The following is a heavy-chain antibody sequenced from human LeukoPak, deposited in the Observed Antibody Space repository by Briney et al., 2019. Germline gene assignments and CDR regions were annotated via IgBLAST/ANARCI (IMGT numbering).Heavy chain of an antibody. D-gene: IGHD3-10*01. CDR3: VGWFGELARLDY. Sequence: GGSLRLSCAASGFTFSSYGMHWVRQAPGKGLEWVAFIRYDGSNKYYADSVKGRFTISRDNSKNTLYLQMNSLRAEDTAVYYCVGWFGELARLDYWGQGTLVTVSP. CDR2: IRYDGSNK. J-gene: IGHJ4*02. CDR1: GFTFSSYG. V-gene: IGHV3-30*02.